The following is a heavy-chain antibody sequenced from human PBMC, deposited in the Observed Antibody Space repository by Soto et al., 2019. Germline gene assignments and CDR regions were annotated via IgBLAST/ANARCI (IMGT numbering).Heavy chain of an antibody. CDR2: IYHSGST. Sequence: QVQLQESGPGLVKPSGTLSLTCAVSGGSISSSNWWSWVRQPPGKGLEWIGEIYHSGSTNYNPSLKSRVTISVDKSKNQFSLKLSSVTAADTAVYYCARGLPRTDGIRFLEWLFWFDPWGQGTLVTVSS. J-gene: IGHJ5*02. D-gene: IGHD3-3*01. CDR1: GGSISSSNW. CDR3: ARGLPRTDGIRFLEWLFWFDP. V-gene: IGHV4-4*02.